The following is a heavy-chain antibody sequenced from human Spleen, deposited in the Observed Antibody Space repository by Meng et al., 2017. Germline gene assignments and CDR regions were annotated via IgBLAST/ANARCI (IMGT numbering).Heavy chain of an antibody. D-gene: IGHD3-16*01. CDR1: GFYFNNAW. CDR3: ARYWGIDAFDI. Sequence: GPLRLSCAASGFYFNNAWMSWVRQAPGKGLEWVGHIYHSGSAKYSPYIKSRVTMSVDTSKNQFYLKLNSVTAADTPVYYCARYWGIDAFDIWGQGTMVTVSS. J-gene: IGHJ3*02. V-gene: IGHV4-4*02. CDR2: IYHSGSA.